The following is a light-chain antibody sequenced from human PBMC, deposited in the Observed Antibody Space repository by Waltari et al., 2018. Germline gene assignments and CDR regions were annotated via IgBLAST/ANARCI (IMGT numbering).Light chain of an antibody. CDR3: CSYAGTPRVV. J-gene: IGLJ2*01. CDR2: EVN. CDR1: NNALGRYNL. Sequence: QSALTQPASVSGSPGQSITISCTGNNNALGRYNLVPWYQQHPGKAPKVIIFEVNKRPSGVSNRFSGSKSGNTASLTVSGLHPEDEADYYCCSYAGTPRVVFGGGTKLTVL. V-gene: IGLV2-23*02.